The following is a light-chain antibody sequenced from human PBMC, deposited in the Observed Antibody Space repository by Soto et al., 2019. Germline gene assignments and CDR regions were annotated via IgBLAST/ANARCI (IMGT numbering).Light chain of an antibody. CDR1: QSISTY. CDR2: DAS. V-gene: IGKV1-5*01. CDR3: QQYDSIPTT. J-gene: IGKJ1*01. Sequence: DIQLTQSHSMLSASVGEGVTLTCRASQSISTYLAWYQQKPGKAPKLLIYDASSLESGVPSRFSGSGSGTEFTLTISSLQPDDFSTYYCQQYDSIPTTFGQGTKVDI.